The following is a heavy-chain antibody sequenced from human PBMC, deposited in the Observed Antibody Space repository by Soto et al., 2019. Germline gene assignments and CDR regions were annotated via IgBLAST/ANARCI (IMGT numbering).Heavy chain of an antibody. J-gene: IGHJ4*02. Sequence: GGSLRLSCAASGFTFSSYSMNWVRQAPGKGLEWVSSISSSSSYIYYADSVKGRFTISRDNAKNSLYLQMNSLRAEDTAVYYFAIDIPASYYDFWSGSYYFDYWGQGTLVTAPQ. CDR2: ISSSSSYI. CDR3: AIDIPASYYDFWSGSYYFDY. V-gene: IGHV3-21*01. CDR1: GFTFSSYS. D-gene: IGHD3-3*01.